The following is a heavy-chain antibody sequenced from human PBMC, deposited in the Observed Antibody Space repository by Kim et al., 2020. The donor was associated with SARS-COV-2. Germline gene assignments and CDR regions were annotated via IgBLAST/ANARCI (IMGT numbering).Heavy chain of an antibody. J-gene: IGHJ6*02. CDR1: GYTFTGYY. CDR3: ASTHSSSSSLTAADYYYRMDV. V-gene: IGHV1-2*06. Sequence: ASVKVSCKASGYTFTGYYMHWVRQAPGQGLEWMGRINPNSGGTNYAQKFQGRVTMTRDTSISTAYMELSRLRSDDTAVYYCASTHSSSSSLTAADYYYRMDVWGQGTTVTVSS. CDR2: INPNSGGT. D-gene: IGHD6-6*01.